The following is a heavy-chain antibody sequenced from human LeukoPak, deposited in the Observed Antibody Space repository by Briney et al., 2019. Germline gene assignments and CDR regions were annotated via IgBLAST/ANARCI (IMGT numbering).Heavy chain of an antibody. CDR3: ARVSGVNRYFAPSPGYFDL. D-gene: IGHD3-9*01. CDR1: GGSISSYY. J-gene: IGHJ2*01. CDR2: IYYSGST. Sequence: PSETLSLTCTVSGGSISSYYWSWIRQPPGKGLEWIGYIYYSGSTNYNPSLKSRVTISVDTSKNQFSLKLSSVTAADTAVYYCARVSGVNRYFAPSPGYFDLWGRGTLVTVSS. V-gene: IGHV4-59*08.